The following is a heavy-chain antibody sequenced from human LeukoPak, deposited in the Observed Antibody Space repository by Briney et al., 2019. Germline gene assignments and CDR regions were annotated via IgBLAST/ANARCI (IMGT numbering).Heavy chain of an antibody. J-gene: IGHJ6*02. CDR1: GFTFSSYG. CDR3: AKGMEWRGGYYYYYGMDV. CDR2: ISYDGSNK. D-gene: IGHD3-3*01. Sequence: PGRSLRLSCAASGFTFSSYGMHWVRQAPGKGLEWVAVISYDGSNKYYADSVKGRFTISRDNSKNTLYLQMNSLRAEDTAVYYCAKGMEWRGGYYYYYGMDVWGQGTTVTVSS. V-gene: IGHV3-30*18.